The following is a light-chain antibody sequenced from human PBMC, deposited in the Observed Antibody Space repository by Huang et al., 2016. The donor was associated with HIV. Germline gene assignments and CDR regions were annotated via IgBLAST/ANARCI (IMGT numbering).Light chain of an antibody. Sequence: EVVMTQSPVTVSLSPGEGATLSCRASQSVSSKVAWYRQKSGQAPRLLIHGASTRASGIPARFSGSGSGTEFSLTISSLQADDFVIYYCQQYNDWPRTFGQGTKLEI. CDR2: GAS. J-gene: IGKJ2*01. CDR3: QQYNDWPRT. CDR1: QSVSSK. V-gene: IGKV3-15*01.